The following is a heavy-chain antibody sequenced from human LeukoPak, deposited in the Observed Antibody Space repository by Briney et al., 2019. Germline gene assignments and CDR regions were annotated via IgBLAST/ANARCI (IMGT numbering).Heavy chain of an antibody. Sequence: SETLSLTCTVSGYSISSGYYWGWIRQPPGKGLEWIGSIYQSGSTYYNPSLKSRVTISVDTSKNQFSLKLSSVTAADTAVYYCARSRGRSNWFDPWGQGTLVTVSS. D-gene: IGHD3-16*01. V-gene: IGHV4-38-2*02. CDR1: GYSISSGYY. CDR2: IYQSGST. CDR3: ARSRGRSNWFDP. J-gene: IGHJ5*02.